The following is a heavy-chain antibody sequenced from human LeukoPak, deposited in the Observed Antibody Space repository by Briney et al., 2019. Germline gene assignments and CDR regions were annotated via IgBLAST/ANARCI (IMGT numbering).Heavy chain of an antibody. CDR3: ATIRLTTMVRGVNWFDP. Sequence: ASVKVSCKVSGYTLTELSMHWVRQAPGKGLEWMGGFDPEDGETIYAQKFQGRVTMTEDTSTDTAYMELSSLRSEDTAVYYCATIRLTTMVRGVNWFDPWGQGTLVTVSS. CDR2: FDPEDGET. CDR1: GYTLTELS. J-gene: IGHJ5*02. V-gene: IGHV1-24*01. D-gene: IGHD3-10*01.